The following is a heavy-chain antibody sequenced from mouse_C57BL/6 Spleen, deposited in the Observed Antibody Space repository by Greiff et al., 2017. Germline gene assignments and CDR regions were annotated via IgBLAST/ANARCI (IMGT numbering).Heavy chain of an antibody. CDR1: GYAFSSYW. D-gene: IGHD2-4*01. V-gene: IGHV1-80*01. CDR2: IYPGDGDT. J-gene: IGHJ4*01. CDR3: ARFDYDVYAMDY. Sequence: QVQLQQSGAELVKPGASVKISCKASGYAFSSYWMNWVKQRPGKGLEWIGQIYPGDGDTNYNGKFKGKATLTADKSSSTAYMQLSSLTSEDSAVYFCARFDYDVYAMDYWGQGTSVTVSS.